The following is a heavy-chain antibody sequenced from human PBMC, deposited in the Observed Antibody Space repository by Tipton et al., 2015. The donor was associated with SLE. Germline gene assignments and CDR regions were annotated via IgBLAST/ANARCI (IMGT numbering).Heavy chain of an antibody. CDR2: IYYSGST. D-gene: IGHD3-10*01. CDR3: AKGRFRGFPDAFDI. CDR1: GGSISSGEHY. J-gene: IGHJ3*02. Sequence: TLSLTCTVSGGSISSGEHYWSWIRQPPGKGLEWIGYIYYSGSTYYNPSLKSRVTISVDTSKNQFSLKLSSVTAADTAVYYCAKGRFRGFPDAFDIWGQGTMVTFSS. V-gene: IGHV4-30-4*01.